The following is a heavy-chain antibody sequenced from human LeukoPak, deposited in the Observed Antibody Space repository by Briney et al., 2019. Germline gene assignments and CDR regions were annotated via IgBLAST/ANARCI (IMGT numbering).Heavy chain of an antibody. CDR1: GYTFTNYW. D-gene: IGHD1-7*01. CDR3: ARQVGVTGTTPGYYFDY. J-gene: IGHJ4*02. V-gene: IGHV5-51*01. CDR2: IYPGDSDT. Sequence: GESLKISCKVSGYTFTNYWIGWVRQMPGKGLEWMGIIYPGDSDTRYSPSFQGQVTISADKSISTAYLQWSSLKASDTAMYYCARQVGVTGTTPGYYFDYWGQGTLVTVSS.